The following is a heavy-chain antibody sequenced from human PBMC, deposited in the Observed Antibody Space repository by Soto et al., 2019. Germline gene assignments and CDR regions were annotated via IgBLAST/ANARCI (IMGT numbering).Heavy chain of an antibody. D-gene: IGHD4-17*01. J-gene: IGHJ4*02. CDR3: ARDDYGGNSGVLVDF. CDR2: FDPEDGET. V-gene: IGHV1-24*01. CDR1: GYTLTELS. Sequence: ASVKVSCKVSGYTLTELSMHWVRQAPGKGLEWMGGFDPEDGETIYAQKFQGRVTMTEDTSISTAYMELSRLTSDDTAVYYCARDDYGGNSGVLVDFWGQGTLVT.